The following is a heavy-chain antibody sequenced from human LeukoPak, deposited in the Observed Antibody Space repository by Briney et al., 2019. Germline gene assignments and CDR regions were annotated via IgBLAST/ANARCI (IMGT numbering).Heavy chain of an antibody. V-gene: IGHV3-7*01. J-gene: IGHJ4*02. CDR1: GFTFSSYS. CDR3: AKDSVSPSSGWYRRTYYFDY. D-gene: IGHD6-19*01. Sequence: PGGSLRLSCAASGFTFSSYSMNWVRQAPGKGLEWVANIKQDGSEKYYVDSVKGRFTISRDNSKNTLYLQMNSLRAEDTAVYYCAKDSVSPSSGWYRRTYYFDYWGQGTLVTVSS. CDR2: IKQDGSEK.